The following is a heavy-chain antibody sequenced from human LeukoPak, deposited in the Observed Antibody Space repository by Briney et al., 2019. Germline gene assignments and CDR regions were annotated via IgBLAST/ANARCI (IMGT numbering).Heavy chain of an antibody. V-gene: IGHV1-69*13. CDR3: ARTPPPTIVGAHYFDY. Sequence: SVKVSCKVSGGTFSSYAISWVRQAPGQGLEWMGGIIPIFGTANYAQKFQGRVTITADESTSTAYMELSSLRSEDTAMYYCARTPPPTIVGAHYFDYWGQGTLVTVSS. D-gene: IGHD1-26*01. J-gene: IGHJ4*02. CDR2: IIPIFGTA. CDR1: GGTFSSYA.